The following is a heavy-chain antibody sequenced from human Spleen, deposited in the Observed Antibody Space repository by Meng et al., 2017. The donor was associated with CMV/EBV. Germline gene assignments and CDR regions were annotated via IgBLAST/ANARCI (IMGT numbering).Heavy chain of an antibody. CDR1: GFTLTRSW. CDR3: ARGEDIVVVPAAMTFDY. J-gene: IGHJ4*02. D-gene: IGHD2-2*01. CDR2: VNYDGTNT. Sequence: GQSLKIACAASGFTLTRSWMHWVRQSPGRGLVWVSLVNYDGTNTNYADPVKGRFTISRDNAKNPLYLLMDSLRVEDTAVYYCARGEDIVVVPAAMTFDYWGQGTLVTVSS. V-gene: IGHV3-74*01.